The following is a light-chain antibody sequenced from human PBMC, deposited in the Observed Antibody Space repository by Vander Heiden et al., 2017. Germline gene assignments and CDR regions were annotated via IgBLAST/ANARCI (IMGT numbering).Light chain of an antibody. J-gene: IGKJ4*01. V-gene: IGKV2-28*01. CDR2: LGS. Sequence: GTFGEPASISCRSSQSLLHSNGYNYLDWYLHEPGRSPQLPPYLGSNRASRVPDRFSGCGPRTDFTLRMSRVVVQDLGVYYCRQAVQNPHTFGGGTKVEIK. CDR3: RQAVQNPHT. CDR1: QSLLHSNGYNY.